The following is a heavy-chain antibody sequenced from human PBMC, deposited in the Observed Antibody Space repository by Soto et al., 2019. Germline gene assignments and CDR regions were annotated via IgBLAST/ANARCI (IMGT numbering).Heavy chain of an antibody. Sequence: HPGGSLRLSCAASGFTFSSYWMSWVRQAPGKGLEWVANIKQDGSEKYYVDSVKGRFTISRDNAKNSLYLQMNSLRAEDTAVYYCARRLGRGKENWFDPWGQGTLVTVSS. D-gene: IGHD3-16*01. CDR2: IKQDGSEK. J-gene: IGHJ5*02. V-gene: IGHV3-7*01. CDR3: ARRLGRGKENWFDP. CDR1: GFTFSSYW.